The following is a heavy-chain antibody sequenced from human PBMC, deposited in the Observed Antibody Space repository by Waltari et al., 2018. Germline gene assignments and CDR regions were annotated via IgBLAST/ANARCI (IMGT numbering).Heavy chain of an antibody. CDR2: INHSGST. D-gene: IGHD3-3*01. Sequence: QVQLQQWGAGLLKPSETLSLTCAVYGGSFSGYYWSWIRQPPGKGLEWIGEINHSGSTNYNPSLTSRATISVDTSKNQFSLKLSAGTAADTAVYYCAREQEGGYDFWSGYNDAFDIWGQGTMVTVSS. V-gene: IGHV4-34*01. CDR1: GGSFSGYY. CDR3: AREQEGGYDFWSGYNDAFDI. J-gene: IGHJ3*02.